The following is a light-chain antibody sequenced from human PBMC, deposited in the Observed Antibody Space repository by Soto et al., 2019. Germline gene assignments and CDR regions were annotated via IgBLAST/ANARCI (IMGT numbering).Light chain of an antibody. Sequence: QSVLTQPASVSGSLGQSITISCTGTSSDIGGYKYVSWYQQHPGKAPKPIIFEVSNRPSGVSDRFSGSNSGNTASLTISGLQAEDEADYYCTSYSRDRVLVFGGGTKVAVL. V-gene: IGLV2-14*01. CDR3: TSYSRDRVLV. CDR1: SSDIGGYKY. J-gene: IGLJ3*02. CDR2: EVS.